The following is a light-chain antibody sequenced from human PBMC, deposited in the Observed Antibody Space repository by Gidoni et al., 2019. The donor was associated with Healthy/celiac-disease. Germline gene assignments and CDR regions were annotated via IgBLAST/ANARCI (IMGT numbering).Light chain of an antibody. Sequence: SSELTQPPSVSVSPGQTASITCSGDKLGDKYACWYQQKPGQSPGLVIYQDSKRPSGIPERFSGSNSGNTATLTISGTQAMDEADYYCQAWDSSPVFGGGTKLTVL. CDR1: KLGDKY. V-gene: IGLV3-1*01. CDR3: QAWDSSPV. J-gene: IGLJ2*01. CDR2: QDS.